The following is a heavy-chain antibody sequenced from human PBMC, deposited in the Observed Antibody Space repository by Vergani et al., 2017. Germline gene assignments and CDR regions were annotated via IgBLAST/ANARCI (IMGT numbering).Heavy chain of an antibody. CDR1: GFTFSSYE. CDR3: ARALVGDFWSGYYSSYYYYGMDV. D-gene: IGHD3-3*01. CDR2: ISSRGSTI. V-gene: IGHV3-48*03. Sequence: EVQLVESGGGLVQPGGSLRLSCAASGFTFSSYEMNWVRQAPGKGLEWVSYISSRGSTIYYADSVKGRFTISRDNAKNSLYLRMNSLRAEDTAVYYCARALVGDFWSGYYSSYYYYGMDVWGQGTTVTVSS. J-gene: IGHJ6*02.